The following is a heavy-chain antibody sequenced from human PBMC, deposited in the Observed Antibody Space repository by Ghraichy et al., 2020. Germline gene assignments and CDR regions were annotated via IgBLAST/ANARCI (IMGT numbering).Heavy chain of an antibody. V-gene: IGHV1-18*01. CDR3: ARDGYYDSSGYYPPYYYYGMDG. Sequence: ASVKVSCKASGYTFTSYGISWVRQAPGQGLEWMGWISAYNGNTNYAQKLQGRVTMTTDTSTSTAYMELRSLRSDDTAVYYCARDGYYDSSGYYPPYYYYGMDGWGQGTTVTVSS. J-gene: IGHJ6*02. D-gene: IGHD3-22*01. CDR2: ISAYNGNT. CDR1: GYTFTSYG.